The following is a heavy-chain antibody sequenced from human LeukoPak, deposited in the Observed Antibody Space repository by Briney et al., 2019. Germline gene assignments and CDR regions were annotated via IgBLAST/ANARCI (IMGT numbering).Heavy chain of an antibody. Sequence: KTSETLSLTCTVSGGSISSYYWGWIRQPPGKGLEWIGSIYHSGSTYYNPSLKSRVTISVDTSKNQFSLKLSSVTAADTAVYYCASAGDDFHYFDYWGHGTLVTVSS. J-gene: IGHJ4*01. CDR3: ASAGDDFHYFDY. D-gene: IGHD3-16*01. CDR2: IYHSGST. V-gene: IGHV4-38-2*02. CDR1: GGSISSYY.